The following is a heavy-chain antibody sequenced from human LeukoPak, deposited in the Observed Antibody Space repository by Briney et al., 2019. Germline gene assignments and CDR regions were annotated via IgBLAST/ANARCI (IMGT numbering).Heavy chain of an antibody. D-gene: IGHD6-19*01. CDR2: ISGSGGST. J-gene: IGHJ1*01. V-gene: IGHV3-23*01. CDR1: GFTFTSFG. Sequence: GGSLRLSCAASGFTFTSFGMSWVRQAPGKGLEWVSTISGSGGSTYYADSVKGRFTISRDNSKNTLYLQMNSLRAEDTAVYYCARGGKRAVAGTRSPQYFQHWGQGTLVTVSS. CDR3: ARGGKRAVAGTRSPQYFQH.